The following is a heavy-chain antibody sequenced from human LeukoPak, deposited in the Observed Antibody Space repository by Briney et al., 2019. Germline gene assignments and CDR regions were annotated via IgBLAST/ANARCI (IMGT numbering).Heavy chain of an antibody. Sequence: SETLSLTCAVYGGSFGGYYWSWIRQPPGKGLEWIGEINHSGSTNYNPSLKSRVTISVDTSKNQFSLKLSSVTAADTAVYYCASRSAIKGYCSGRSCYSRLYYYYYMDVWGKGTTVTISS. CDR3: ASRSAIKGYCSGRSCYSRLYYYYYMDV. V-gene: IGHV4-34*01. D-gene: IGHD2-15*01. J-gene: IGHJ6*03. CDR1: GGSFGGYY. CDR2: INHSGST.